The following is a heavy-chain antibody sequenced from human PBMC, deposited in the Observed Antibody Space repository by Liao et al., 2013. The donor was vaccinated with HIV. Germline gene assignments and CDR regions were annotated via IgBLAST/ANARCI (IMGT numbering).Heavy chain of an antibody. J-gene: IGHJ4*02. V-gene: IGHV4-30-4*08. CDR1: GASIESGDDY. CDR3: ARQGHDYGDLGVYSFDC. Sequence: QVQLQESGPGLVRPSQTLSLTCTVSGASIESGDDYWSWIRQPPGKGLEWIGYIYYSGSTYYSPSLKGRVSISVDSSKTQFSLNLSSVTAADTAVYYCARQGHDYGDLGVYSFDCWGQGTLVTVSS. D-gene: IGHD4-17*01. CDR2: IYYSGST.